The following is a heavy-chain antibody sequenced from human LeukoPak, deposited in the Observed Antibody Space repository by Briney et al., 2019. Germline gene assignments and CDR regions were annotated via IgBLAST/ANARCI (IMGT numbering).Heavy chain of an antibody. CDR2: ISASGGST. CDR1: GFMFNTYG. Sequence: GGSLRLSCAASGFMFNTYGMSWVRQAPGKGLEWVSGISASGGSTYYADSVKGRFTISRDNSKNTLYLQLNSLRAEDTAVYYCARHEISLRGVWVYWGQGSPVTVSS. J-gene: IGHJ4*02. CDR3: ARHEISLRGVWVY. D-gene: IGHD1-26*01. V-gene: IGHV3-23*01.